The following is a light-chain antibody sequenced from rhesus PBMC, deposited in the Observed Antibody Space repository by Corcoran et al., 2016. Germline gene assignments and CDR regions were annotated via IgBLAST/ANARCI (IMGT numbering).Light chain of an antibody. V-gene: IGKV1-28*02. CDR3: LQHNSNPYS. J-gene: IGKJ2*01. CDR2: AAS. Sequence: DIQMTQSPSSLSASVGDTVTITCRASQGISSYLNWFQQKPGKAPKLLIYAASRLESGVPSRVSGSGSGTGVTLTISSLQPEDFAIYYCLQHNSNPYSFGQGTKVEIK. CDR1: QGISSY.